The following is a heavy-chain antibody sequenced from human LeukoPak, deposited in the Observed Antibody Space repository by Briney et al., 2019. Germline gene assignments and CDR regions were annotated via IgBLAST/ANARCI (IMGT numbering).Heavy chain of an antibody. V-gene: IGHV4-31*03. CDR2: IYYTGST. Sequence: SQTLSLTCTVSGGSISSGGYYWSWIRQHPGKGLEWIGYIYYTGSTYYNPSLKSRVTISVDTSKNQFSLKLSSVTAADTAVYYCARVGYYDSSGSQYYFDYWGQGTLATVSS. D-gene: IGHD3-22*01. CDR1: GGSISSGGYY. CDR3: ARVGYYDSSGSQYYFDY. J-gene: IGHJ4*02.